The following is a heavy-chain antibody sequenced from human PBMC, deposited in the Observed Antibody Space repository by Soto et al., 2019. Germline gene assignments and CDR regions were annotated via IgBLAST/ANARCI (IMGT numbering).Heavy chain of an antibody. J-gene: IGHJ4*02. CDR2: ITGGSRGI. CDR3: ARDTSWSFDY. CDR1: GFTFSDNS. Sequence: GGSLRLSCAASGFTFSDNSMNWVRQGPGKGLEWISYITGGSRGINYADSVKGRFTISRDNAKNSVYLQMNNLRAEDTAVYYCARDTSWSFDYWGQGTRVTVSS. V-gene: IGHV3-48*01. D-gene: IGHD2-2*01.